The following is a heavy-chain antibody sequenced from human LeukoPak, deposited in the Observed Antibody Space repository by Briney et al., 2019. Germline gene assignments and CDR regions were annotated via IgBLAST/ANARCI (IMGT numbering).Heavy chain of an antibody. Sequence: GGSLRLSCAASGFIFRNHAMNWVRQAPGKGLEWVSSISGSGGNAYYGDSVKGRFTISRDNSKNTLYLQMNSLRAEDTAVYYCAKADQYSSSWKYYYYYYMDVWGKGTPVTVSS. J-gene: IGHJ6*03. CDR1: GFIFRNHA. V-gene: IGHV3-23*01. CDR3: AKADQYSSSWKYYYYYYMDV. CDR2: ISGSGGNA. D-gene: IGHD6-13*01.